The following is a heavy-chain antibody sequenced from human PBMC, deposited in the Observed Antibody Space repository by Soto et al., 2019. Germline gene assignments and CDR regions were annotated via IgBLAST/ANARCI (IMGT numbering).Heavy chain of an antibody. V-gene: IGHV4-34*01. CDR3: ARQGGSAKDFDY. CDR1: GGSFSGYY. CDR2: INHSGST. Sequence: SETLSLTCAVYGGSFSGYYWSWIRQPPGKGLEWIGEINHSGSTNYNPSLKSRVTISVDTSKNQFSLKLGSVTAADTAVYYCARQGGSAKDFDYWGQGTLVTVSS. D-gene: IGHD2-15*01. J-gene: IGHJ4*02.